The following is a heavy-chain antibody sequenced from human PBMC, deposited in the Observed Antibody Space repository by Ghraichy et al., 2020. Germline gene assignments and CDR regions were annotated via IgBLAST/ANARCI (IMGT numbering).Heavy chain of an antibody. Sequence: GESLNISCAASGFTFSGSAMHWVRQASGKGLEWVGRIRSKANSYATAYAASVKGRFTISRDDSKNTAYLQMNSLKTEDTAVYYCTRPAESDFWSGYCFDYWGQGTLVTVSS. D-gene: IGHD3-3*01. V-gene: IGHV3-73*01. CDR1: GFTFSGSA. CDR2: IRSKANSYAT. CDR3: TRPAESDFWSGYCFDY. J-gene: IGHJ4*02.